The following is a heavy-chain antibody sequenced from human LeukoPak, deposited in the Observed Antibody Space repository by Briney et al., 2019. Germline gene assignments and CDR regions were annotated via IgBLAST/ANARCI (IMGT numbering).Heavy chain of an antibody. Sequence: RASVKVSCKASGGTFSSYAISWVRQAPGQGLEWMGGIIPIFGTANYAQKFQGRVTITTDESTSTAYMELSSLRSEGTAVYYCAEGYCSSTSCSGSLGYWGQGTLVTVSS. V-gene: IGHV1-69*05. D-gene: IGHD2-2*01. J-gene: IGHJ4*02. CDR3: AEGYCSSTSCSGSLGY. CDR2: IIPIFGTA. CDR1: GGTFSSYA.